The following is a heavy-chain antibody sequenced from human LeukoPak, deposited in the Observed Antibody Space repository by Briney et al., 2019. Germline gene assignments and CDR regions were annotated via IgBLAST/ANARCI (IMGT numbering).Heavy chain of an antibody. D-gene: IGHD3-10*01. V-gene: IGHV1-46*01. CDR2: INPSGGIT. Sequence: ASVKVSCKASGYSLISHHIHWVRQAPGQGLEWMGIINPSGGITTYAQRFQGRVTLTRDTSTSTVYMELSSLRSEDTAVYYCARVQTRMTMFRGPEGAFDIWGQGTMVIVSS. J-gene: IGHJ3*02. CDR1: GYSLISHH. CDR3: ARVQTRMTMFRGPEGAFDI.